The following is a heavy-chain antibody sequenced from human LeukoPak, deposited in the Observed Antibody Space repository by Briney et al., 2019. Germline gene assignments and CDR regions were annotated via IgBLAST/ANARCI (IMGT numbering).Heavy chain of an antibody. Sequence: SETLSLTCGVSGGAITNYYWNWIRQPAGKGLEWIGRIYTSGSTNYNPSLKSRVTMSVDTSKNQFSLKLSSVTAADTAVYYCARDGNYYDRRVGVDYWGQGTLVTVSS. V-gene: IGHV4-4*07. J-gene: IGHJ4*02. CDR1: GGAITNYY. CDR3: ARDGNYYDRRVGVDY. D-gene: IGHD3-22*01. CDR2: IYTSGST.